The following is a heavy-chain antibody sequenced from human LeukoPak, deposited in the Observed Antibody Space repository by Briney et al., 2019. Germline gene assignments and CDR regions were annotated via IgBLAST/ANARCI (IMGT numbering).Heavy chain of an antibody. Sequence: GASVKVSCKASGGTFSSYTISWVRQDPGQGRECMGRIIPILGIANYAQKFQGRVTITADKSTSTAYMELRSLRSEDTAVYYCARASGDYFYYYGMDVWGQGTTVTVSS. CDR2: IIPILGIA. CDR1: GGTFSSYT. D-gene: IGHD4-17*01. V-gene: IGHV1-69*02. CDR3: ARASGDYFYYYGMDV. J-gene: IGHJ6*02.